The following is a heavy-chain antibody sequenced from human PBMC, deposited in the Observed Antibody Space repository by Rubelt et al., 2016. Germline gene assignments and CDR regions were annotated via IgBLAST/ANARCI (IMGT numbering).Heavy chain of an antibody. Sequence: VQLVASGGGLMQPGGSLRVSCAVSGFTVSSGYMTWVRQAPGKGLEWVSVIYSGGSTFYADSVKGRLTISGDNSKNTRYLQMNSLRAEDTAVYYCARPGDIDSWGQGTLVTVSS. V-gene: IGHV3-53*01. CDR1: GFTVSSGY. J-gene: IGHJ4*02. CDR2: IYSGGST. D-gene: IGHD1-26*01. CDR3: ARPGDIDS.